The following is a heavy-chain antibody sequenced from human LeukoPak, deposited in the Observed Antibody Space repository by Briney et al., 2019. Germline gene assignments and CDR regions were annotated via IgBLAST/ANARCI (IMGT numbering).Heavy chain of an antibody. Sequence: SETLSLTCTVSGGSISSSSYYWGWIRQPPRKGLEWIGSIYYSGSTYYNPSLKSRVTISVDTSKNQFSLKLSSVTAADTAVYYCARLSSGPKYYFDYWGQGTLVTVSS. V-gene: IGHV4-39*01. CDR3: ARLSSGPKYYFDY. CDR1: GGSISSSSYY. CDR2: IYYSGST. D-gene: IGHD3-22*01. J-gene: IGHJ4*02.